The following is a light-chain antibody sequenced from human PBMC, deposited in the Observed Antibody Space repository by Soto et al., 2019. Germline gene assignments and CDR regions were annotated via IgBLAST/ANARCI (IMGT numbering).Light chain of an antibody. V-gene: IGLV2-11*01. Sequence: QSALTQPRSVSGSPGQSVTISCTGTSGDVGRYSFVSWYQQHPGKAPKLILYDIYKRPSGVPDRFSGSESGNTASLTISGLQAEDETDYYCCSHAGSSVVFGTGTKLTVL. J-gene: IGLJ1*01. CDR2: DIY. CDR1: SGDVGRYSF. CDR3: CSHAGSSVV.